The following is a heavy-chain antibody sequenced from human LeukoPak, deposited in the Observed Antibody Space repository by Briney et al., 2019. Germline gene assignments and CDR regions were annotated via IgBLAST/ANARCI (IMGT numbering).Heavy chain of an antibody. D-gene: IGHD5-24*01. J-gene: IGHJ4*02. V-gene: IGHV3-7*01. CDR1: GFTFSCYW. CDR2: IRQDGSEK. Sequence: AGGSLRLPCAASGFTFSCYWMSWVRQAPGKGLEWVANIRQDGSEKYYVDSVKGRFTISRDNAKNSLYLQMNSLRAEDTAVYYCARWLQLPHNFDYWGQGTLVTVSS. CDR3: ARWLQLPHNFDY.